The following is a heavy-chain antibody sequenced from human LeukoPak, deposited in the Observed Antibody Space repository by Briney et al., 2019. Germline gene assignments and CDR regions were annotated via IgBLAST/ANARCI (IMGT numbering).Heavy chain of an antibody. CDR1: GGSISSSSYY. D-gene: IGHD5-18*01. V-gene: IGHV4-39*07. CDR2: IYYSGST. Sequence: SSETLSLTCTASGGSISSSSYYWGWIRQPPGKGLEWIGSIYYSGSTYYNPSLKSRVTISIDTSKNQFSLKLSSVTAADTAVYYCARDPWIQLRPFDYWGQGTLVTVSS. J-gene: IGHJ4*02. CDR3: ARDPWIQLRPFDY.